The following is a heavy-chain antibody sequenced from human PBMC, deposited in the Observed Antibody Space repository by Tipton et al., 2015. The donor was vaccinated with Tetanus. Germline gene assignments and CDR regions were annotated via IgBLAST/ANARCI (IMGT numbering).Heavy chain of an antibody. CDR1: GFTFSSHR. CDR3: STGTTLDY. Sequence: AASGFTFSSHRINWVRQAPGKGLEWVSSISSTSTYIDYADSVKGRFTISRDNAKNSLYLQMNSLRAEDTAVYYGSTGTTLDYWGLGTRVTVSS. CDR2: ISSTSTYI. J-gene: IGHJ4*02. D-gene: IGHD1-7*01. V-gene: IGHV3-21*06.